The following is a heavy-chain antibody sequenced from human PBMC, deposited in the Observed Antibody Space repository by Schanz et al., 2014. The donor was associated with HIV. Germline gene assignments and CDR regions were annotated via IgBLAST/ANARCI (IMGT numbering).Heavy chain of an antibody. CDR1: GGSFSSYA. CDR3: TRSRYELQWLDV. D-gene: IGHD5-12*01. V-gene: IGHV1-2*02. CDR2: VKPNSGET. Sequence: QVQLVQSGAEVKKPGSSVKVSCKASGGSFSSYAINWVRQAPGQGLEWMAWVKPNSGETKFARKFQGRVTMTRDTSINTAYMEFSGVRSDDTAVYYCTRSRYELQWLDVWGQGTLVTVSS. J-gene: IGHJ5*02.